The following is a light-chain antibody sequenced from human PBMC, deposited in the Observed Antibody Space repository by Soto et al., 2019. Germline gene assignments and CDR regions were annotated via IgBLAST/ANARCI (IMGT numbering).Light chain of an antibody. J-gene: IGKJ4*01. V-gene: IGKV3-15*01. Sequence: EMVLTQSPATLSVSRGERGTLSCRSNQAISSNLAWYQQKPGQAPRLLIYGASTRATGIPDRFSGSGSGTEFTLTISSLQSEDFAVYYCQHYNNWLGTFGGGTKVDIK. CDR2: GAS. CDR3: QHYNNWLGT. CDR1: QAISSN.